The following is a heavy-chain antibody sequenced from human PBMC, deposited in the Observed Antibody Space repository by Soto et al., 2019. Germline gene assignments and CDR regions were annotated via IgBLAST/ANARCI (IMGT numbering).Heavy chain of an antibody. J-gene: IGHJ6*02. V-gene: IGHV4-39*01. CDR3: ASRRALSYRAYAMDG. D-gene: IGHD3-16*02. CDR2: ISYSEST. Sequence: SETLSLTCAVSGGYITSNGYYWGWIRQTPGKGLEWVGTISYSESTYYNPSLESRVTISVDTSKNQFSLRLNSVTAADTAVYYCASRRALSYRAYAMDGWGQGTTVTVSS. CDR1: GGYITSNGYY.